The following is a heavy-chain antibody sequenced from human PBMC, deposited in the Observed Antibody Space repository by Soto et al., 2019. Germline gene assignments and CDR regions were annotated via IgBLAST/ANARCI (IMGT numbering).Heavy chain of an antibody. Sequence: SETLSLTGSVSGAYVRSGAYYWSWIRQPPGKGLEWLGYIYYRGDTYYNPSLSGRVIISSDASKNQFSLRLSFVTAADTAIYYCARLPDGKVEIDGLGQGTLVTV. CDR1: GAYVRSGAYY. CDR2: IYYRGDT. J-gene: IGHJ4*02. V-gene: IGHV4-31*03. CDR3: ARLPDGKVEIDG.